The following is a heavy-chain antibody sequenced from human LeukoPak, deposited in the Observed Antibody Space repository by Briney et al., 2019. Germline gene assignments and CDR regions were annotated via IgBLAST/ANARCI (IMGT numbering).Heavy chain of an antibody. D-gene: IGHD6-13*01. J-gene: IGHJ4*02. CDR1: GFTFNNFA. V-gene: IGHV3-23*01. CDR3: AKALYSSSWPQIGY. CDR2: ISDDGKTT. Sequence: GGSLILSCAASGFTFNNFAMNWVRQAPGKGLEWVSVISDDGKTTHYADSVKGRVSISRDNSKNTLYLQMNSLRAEDTALYYCAKALYSSSWPQIGYWGQGTLVTVSS.